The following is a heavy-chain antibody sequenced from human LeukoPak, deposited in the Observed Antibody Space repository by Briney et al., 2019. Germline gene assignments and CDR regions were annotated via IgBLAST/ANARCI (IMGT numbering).Heavy chain of an antibody. J-gene: IGHJ3*02. D-gene: IGHD6-19*01. CDR2: IYYSGST. CDR1: GGSISSYY. V-gene: IGHV4-59*08. CDR3: ARFGIAVAAAFDI. Sequence: SETLSLTCTVPGGSISSYYWSWIRQPPGKGLEWIGYIYYSGSTNYNPSLKSRVTISVDTSKNQFSLKLSSVTAADTAVYYCARFGIAVAAAFDIWGQGTMVTVSS.